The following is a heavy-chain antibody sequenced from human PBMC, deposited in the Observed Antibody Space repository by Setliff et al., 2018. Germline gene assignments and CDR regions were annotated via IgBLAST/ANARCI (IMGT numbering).Heavy chain of an antibody. V-gene: IGHV4-38-2*01. Sequence: SETLSLTCAVSGYSISSVYNWGWIRQPPGKGLEWSGSIYYRGSTSYNSSLKSRVSISVDTSKNQFPLNLNAVTAADPAVYYCATLTGDRGVDYWGQGRLVTVS. CDR2: IYYRGST. CDR3: ATLTGDRGVDY. J-gene: IGHJ4*02. D-gene: IGHD7-27*01. CDR1: GYSISSVYN.